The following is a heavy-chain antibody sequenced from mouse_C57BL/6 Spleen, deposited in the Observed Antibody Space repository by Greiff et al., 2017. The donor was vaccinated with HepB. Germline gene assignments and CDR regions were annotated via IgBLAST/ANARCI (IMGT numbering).Heavy chain of an antibody. D-gene: IGHD2-10*01. V-gene: IGHV1-52*01. CDR3: ARSRCLPLGDY. CDR1: GYTFTSYW. J-gene: IGHJ4*01. CDR2: IDPSDSET. Sequence: QVQLQQPGAELVRPGSSVKLSCKASGYTFTSYWMHWVKQRPIQGLEWIGNIDPSDSETHYNQKFKDKATLTVDKSSSTAYMQLSSLTSEDSAVYYCARSRCLPLGDYWGQGTSVTVSS.